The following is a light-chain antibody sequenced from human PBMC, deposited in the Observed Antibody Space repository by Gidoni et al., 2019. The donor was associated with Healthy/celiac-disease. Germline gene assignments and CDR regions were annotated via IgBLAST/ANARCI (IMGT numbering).Light chain of an antibody. J-gene: IGKJ1*01. Sequence: DIQMTQSPSSLSASVGDRVTITCRASQSISSYLNWYQHKPGKAPKLLLYAASSLQSGVPSRFSGSGSVTDFTLTISSLPPEDFATYYCQQSYSTSWTFGQGTKVEIK. V-gene: IGKV1-39*01. CDR3: QQSYSTSWT. CDR1: QSISSY. CDR2: AAS.